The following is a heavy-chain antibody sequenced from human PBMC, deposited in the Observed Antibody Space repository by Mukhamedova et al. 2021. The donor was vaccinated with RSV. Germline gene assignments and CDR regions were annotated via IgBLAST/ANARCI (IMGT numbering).Heavy chain of an antibody. J-gene: IGHJ4*02. D-gene: IGHD5-12*01. CDR3: TRGYSGNYGRFDY. V-gene: IGHV3-30*07. Sequence: VKGRFTISRDNSKNTLYLQMNSLRAEDTAMYYCTRGYSGNYGRFDYWGQGDLVTVSS.